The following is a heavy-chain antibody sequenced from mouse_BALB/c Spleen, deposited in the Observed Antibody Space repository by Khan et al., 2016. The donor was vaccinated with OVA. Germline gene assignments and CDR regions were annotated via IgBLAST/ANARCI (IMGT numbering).Heavy chain of an antibody. D-gene: IGHD1-1*01. CDR3: ARGNYYGYAMDD. CDR1: GYSITSNYA. V-gene: IGHV3-2*02. J-gene: IGHJ4*01. CDR2: ISYSGST. Sequence: EVQLQESGPGLVKPSQSLSLTCTVTGYSITSNYAWNWIRQFPGNKLEWMGYISYSGSTNYNPSLKSRISITRDTFKNQFLLQLNSVTTEDTATYYCARGNYYGYAMDDWGQGTSITVSS.